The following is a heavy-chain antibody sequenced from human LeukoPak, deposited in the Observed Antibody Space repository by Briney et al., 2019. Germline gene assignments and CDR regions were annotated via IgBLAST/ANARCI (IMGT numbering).Heavy chain of an antibody. CDR2: IHYSGST. V-gene: IGHV4-59*01. CDR3: ARTTEGYAGGPGYSYYYYMDL. CDR1: GGSISSYY. D-gene: IGHD5-12*01. Sequence: SETLTLTCTVSGGSISSYYWNWIRQPPGKGLEWIGYIHYSGSTHYNPSLKRRGTISVDTSKNQFSLKLRSVTAADTAVYYCARTTEGYAGGPGYSYYYYMDLWGKGPTVTVPS. J-gene: IGHJ6*03.